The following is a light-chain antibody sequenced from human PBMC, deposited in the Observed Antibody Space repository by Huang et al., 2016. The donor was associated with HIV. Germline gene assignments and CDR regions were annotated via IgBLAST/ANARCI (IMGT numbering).Light chain of an antibody. V-gene: IGKV3-11*01. CDR2: DAS. CDR1: QTVSKY. J-gene: IGKJ2*01. Sequence: EIVLTQSPDTLSLSPGERATLSCRARQTVSKYLAWYQHKPGQSPRRLIYDASKSAAGIPARFSGSGSGTDFTLSISSLEPEDFAVYYCQQRDNWPPMYTFGQGTKLEIK. CDR3: QQRDNWPPMYT.